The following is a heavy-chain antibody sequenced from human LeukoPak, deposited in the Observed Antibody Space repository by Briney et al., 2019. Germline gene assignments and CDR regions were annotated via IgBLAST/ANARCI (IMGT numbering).Heavy chain of an antibody. D-gene: IGHD6-13*01. CDR3: AKVAGDRMDY. V-gene: IGHV1-18*01. CDR2: ISANTGKT. Sequence: GSVKVSCKASGYTFATYGFCWVRQAPGHGLEWMGWISANTGKTDYARKFQGRVTMTTDTSTSTAYMELRSLRPDDTAVYYCAKVAGDRMDYWGQGTLLTVSS. CDR1: GYTFATYG. J-gene: IGHJ4*02.